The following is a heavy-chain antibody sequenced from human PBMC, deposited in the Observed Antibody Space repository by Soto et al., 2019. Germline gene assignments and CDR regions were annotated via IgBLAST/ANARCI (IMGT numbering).Heavy chain of an antibody. Sequence: QVQLVQSGAEVKKPGSSVKVSCKASGGTFSSYAISWVRQAPGQGLEWMGGIIPIFGTANYAQKFQGRVTITADESTSTAYMELSSLRSEDTAVYYCAREGTTFQYYCYGMDVWGQGTTVTVSS. D-gene: IGHD4-17*01. CDR2: IIPIFGTA. V-gene: IGHV1-69*01. CDR3: AREGTTFQYYCYGMDV. J-gene: IGHJ6*02. CDR1: GGTFSSYA.